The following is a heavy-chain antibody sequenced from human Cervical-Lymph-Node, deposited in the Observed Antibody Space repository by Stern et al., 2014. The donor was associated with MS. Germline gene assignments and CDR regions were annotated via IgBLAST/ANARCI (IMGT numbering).Heavy chain of an antibody. D-gene: IGHD3-22*01. CDR1: GFTFSTYA. CDR3: ARDRWYYDSSGLFDY. CDR2: ISYDGTNK. J-gene: IGHJ4*02. Sequence: QLVQSGGGVVQPGRSLRLSCAASGFTFSTYAVHWVRQAPGKGLEWVALISYDGTNKYYADSVKGRFTISRDNSKNTLYLQMNSLRAEDTAVYYCARDRWYYDSSGLFDYWGQGTLVTVSS. V-gene: IGHV3-30-3*01.